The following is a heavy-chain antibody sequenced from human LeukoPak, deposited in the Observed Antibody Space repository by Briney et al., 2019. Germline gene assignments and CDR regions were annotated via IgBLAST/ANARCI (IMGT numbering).Heavy chain of an antibody. CDR3: ARGGPRCDSTSCYDWGFDY. J-gene: IGHJ4*02. D-gene: IGHD2-2*01. Sequence: SETLSLTCAVYGGSFSGYYWSWIRQPPGKGLEWIGEINHSGSTNYNPSPTSRVTISVDTSKNQFSLKLSSVTAADTAVYYCARGGPRCDSTSCYDWGFDYWGQGTLVTVSS. V-gene: IGHV4-34*01. CDR1: GGSFSGYY. CDR2: INHSGST.